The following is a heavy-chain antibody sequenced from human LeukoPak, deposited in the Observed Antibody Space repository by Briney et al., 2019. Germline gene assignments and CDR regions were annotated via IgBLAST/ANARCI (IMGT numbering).Heavy chain of an antibody. CDR3: AKERDWFDP. V-gene: IGHV3-74*01. CDR2: INTDGSST. Sequence: GGSLRLSCAASGFTFSSFWMHWVRQAPGKGLVWVSRINTDGSSTSYADSVKGRFTISRDNAKNTLYLQMNSLRAEDAAVYYCAKERDWFDPWGQGTLVTVSS. J-gene: IGHJ5*02. CDR1: GFTFSSFW.